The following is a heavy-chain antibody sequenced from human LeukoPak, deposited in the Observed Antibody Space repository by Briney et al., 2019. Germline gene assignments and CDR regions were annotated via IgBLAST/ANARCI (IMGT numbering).Heavy chain of an antibody. CDR2: INPGDSDT. V-gene: IGHV5-51*01. J-gene: IGHJ4*02. Sequence: GESLKIPWKVSGYTFTSYCIGWVRQMPGKGLEWMGIINPGDSDTRYSPSFQGQVTFSVDKSINTAYLQWSSLKASDTAMYYCASQDTSSYYFDYWGQGTLVTVSS. D-gene: IGHD6-6*01. CDR3: ASQDTSSYYFDY. CDR1: GYTFTSYC.